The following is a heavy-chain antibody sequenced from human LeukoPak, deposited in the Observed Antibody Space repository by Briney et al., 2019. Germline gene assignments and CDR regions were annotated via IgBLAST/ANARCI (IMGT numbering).Heavy chain of an antibody. Sequence: ASVKVPCKASGYTFTSYYMHWVRQAPGQGLEWMGIINPSGGSTSYAQEFQGRVTMTRDTSTSTVYMELSSLRSEDTAVYYCARGHPRYNWFDPWGQGTLVTVSS. CDR3: ARGHPRYNWFDP. CDR2: INPSGGST. J-gene: IGHJ5*02. V-gene: IGHV1-46*03. CDR1: GYTFTSYY.